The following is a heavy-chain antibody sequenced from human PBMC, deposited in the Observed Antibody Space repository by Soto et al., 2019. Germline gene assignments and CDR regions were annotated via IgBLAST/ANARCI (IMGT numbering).Heavy chain of an antibody. CDR1: GDTFSSYA. D-gene: IGHD3-10*01. CDR3: AREGSGSPNPFDY. V-gene: IGHV1-69*13. J-gene: IGHJ4*02. CDR2: IIPTFGRT. Sequence: SVKVSCKASGDTFSSYAISWVRQAPGKGLEWMGKIIPTFGRTNYAQKFQGRLTISADDSTSTAYMELSSLRSEDTAVYYCAREGSGSPNPFDYWGQGTLVTVSS.